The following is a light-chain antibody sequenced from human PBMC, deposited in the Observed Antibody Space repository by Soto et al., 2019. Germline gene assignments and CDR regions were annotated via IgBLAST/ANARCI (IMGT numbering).Light chain of an antibody. CDR3: QQSDSTPYP. Sequence: DIQMTQSPSSLSASVGDRVTITCRASQSISSYLNWYQQKPGKAPKLLIYAASSLQSVVPSRFSGSGSGTDFTLTISSLQPEDFATYYCQQSDSTPYPFGQGTKLEIK. V-gene: IGKV1-39*01. CDR1: QSISSY. J-gene: IGKJ2*01. CDR2: AAS.